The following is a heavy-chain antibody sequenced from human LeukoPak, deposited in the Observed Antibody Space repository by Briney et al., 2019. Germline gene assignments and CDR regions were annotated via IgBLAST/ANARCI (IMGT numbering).Heavy chain of an antibody. CDR1: GFTFSSYS. Sequence: GGSLRLSCAASGFTFSSYSMNWVRQAPGKGLEWVSYISSSGSTIYYADSVKGRFTISRDNAKNSLYLQMNSLRAEDTAVYYCATGSSYYYYYYGMDVWGQGTTVTVSS. V-gene: IGHV3-48*04. D-gene: IGHD6-13*01. CDR3: ATGSSYYYYYYGMDV. CDR2: ISSSGSTI. J-gene: IGHJ6*02.